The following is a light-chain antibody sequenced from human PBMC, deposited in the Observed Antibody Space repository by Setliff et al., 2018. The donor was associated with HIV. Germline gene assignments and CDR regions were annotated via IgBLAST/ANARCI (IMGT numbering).Light chain of an antibody. Sequence: QSALTQPRSVSGSPGQSVTFSCTGSSSDIGTYNYVSWYQQHPGKAPKLMIYDVTRRPSGVPDRFSGSKSGNTASLTISGLQAEDEADYYCSSFTGSSAPGVFGTGTKVTVL. V-gene: IGLV2-11*01. CDR2: DVT. CDR1: SSDIGTYNY. CDR3: SSFTGSSAPGV. J-gene: IGLJ1*01.